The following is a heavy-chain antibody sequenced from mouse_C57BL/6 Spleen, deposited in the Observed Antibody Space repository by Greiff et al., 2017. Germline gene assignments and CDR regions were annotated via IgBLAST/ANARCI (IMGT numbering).Heavy chain of an antibody. CDR3: ARRGDGYYGDYAMDY. Sequence: VQLQQPGAELVKPGASVKMSCKASGYTFTSYWITWVKQRPGQGLEWIGDIYPGSGSTNYNEKFKSKATLTVDTSSSTAYMQLSSLTSEDSAVYYCARRGDGYYGDYAMDYWGQGTSVTVSS. V-gene: IGHV1-55*01. CDR2: IYPGSGST. D-gene: IGHD2-3*01. J-gene: IGHJ4*01. CDR1: GYTFTSYW.